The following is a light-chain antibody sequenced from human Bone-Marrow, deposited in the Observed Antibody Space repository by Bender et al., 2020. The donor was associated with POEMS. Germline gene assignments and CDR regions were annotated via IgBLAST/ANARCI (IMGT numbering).Light chain of an antibody. V-gene: IGLV1-40*01. CDR1: SSNIGAGFD. CDR2: GYN. Sequence: QSVLPPPPSVSEAPGQRVTISCTGSSSNIGAGFDIHWYQHLPGTAPKLLIYGYNNRPSGVPDRFSGSKSGTSASLAITGLQAEDEGDYYCQSYDNSLGGWVFGGGTKLTVL. J-gene: IGLJ3*02. CDR3: QSYDNSLGGWV.